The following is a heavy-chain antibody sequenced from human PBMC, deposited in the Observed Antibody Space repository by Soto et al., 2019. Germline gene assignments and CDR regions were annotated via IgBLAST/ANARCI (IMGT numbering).Heavy chain of an antibody. CDR2: IIPIFGTA. Sequence: QVQLVQSGAEVKKPGSSVKVSCKASGGTFSSYAISWVRQAPGQGLEWMGGIIPIFGTANYAQKFQGRVTITADESTSTAYMELSSRRSEDTAVYYCAGKWLPTALANAFDIWGLGTMVTVSS. CDR3: AGKWLPTALANAFDI. CDR1: GGTFSSYA. D-gene: IGHD5-12*01. V-gene: IGHV1-69*12. J-gene: IGHJ3*02.